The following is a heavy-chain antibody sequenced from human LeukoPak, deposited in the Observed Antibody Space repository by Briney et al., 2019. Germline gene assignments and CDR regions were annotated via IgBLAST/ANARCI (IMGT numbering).Heavy chain of an antibody. J-gene: IGHJ4*02. D-gene: IGHD6-13*01. Sequence: GGSLRLSCAASGFTFSDYSMTWIRQAPGKGLEWVSYISGSSRNINYADSVEGRFTISRDNANNLLYLQMNSLRVEDTAVYYCAGRTSSSWHYWGQGTLVTVS. CDR3: AGRTSSSWHY. CDR2: ISGSSRNI. CDR1: GFTFSDYS. V-gene: IGHV3-11*03.